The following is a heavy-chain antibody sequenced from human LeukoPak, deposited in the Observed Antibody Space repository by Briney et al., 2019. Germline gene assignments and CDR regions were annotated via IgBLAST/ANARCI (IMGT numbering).Heavy chain of an antibody. D-gene: IGHD4-17*01. J-gene: IGHJ4*02. V-gene: IGHV1-18*01. CDR3: ARDLDYGDYPYYFDY. Sequence: KLQGRVTMTTDTSTSTAYMELRSLRSDDTAVYYCARDLDYGDYPYYFDYWGQGTLVTVSS.